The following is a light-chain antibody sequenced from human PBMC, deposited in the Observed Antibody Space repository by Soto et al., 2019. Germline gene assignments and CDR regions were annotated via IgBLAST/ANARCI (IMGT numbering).Light chain of an antibody. V-gene: IGLV2-14*01. J-gene: IGLJ3*02. Sequence: QSALTQPASVSGSPGQSITISCTGTSSDVGGYNYVSWYQQHPGKAPKLMIYEVSNRHSGVSNRFSGSKSGNTASLTISGLQAEDEADYCCSSYTSSSTRVFGGGTKLTVL. CDR2: EVS. CDR1: SSDVGGYNY. CDR3: SSYTSSSTRV.